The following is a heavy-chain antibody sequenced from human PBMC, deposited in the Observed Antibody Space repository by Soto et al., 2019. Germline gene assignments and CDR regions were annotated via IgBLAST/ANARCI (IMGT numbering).Heavy chain of an antibody. Sequence: PGGSLRLSCVASGFIVSSNQMSWVRQAPGKGLEWVSVIYSGHTTYYADSVEGRFTISRDDSKNTLYLQMNSLRVEDTAVYYCVRGPSDHKLRLVEWPYGDYWGQGAPVTVS. D-gene: IGHD3-3*01. CDR2: IYSGHTT. V-gene: IGHV3-53*01. CDR3: VRGPSDHKLRLVEWPYGDY. J-gene: IGHJ4*02. CDR1: GFIVSSNQ.